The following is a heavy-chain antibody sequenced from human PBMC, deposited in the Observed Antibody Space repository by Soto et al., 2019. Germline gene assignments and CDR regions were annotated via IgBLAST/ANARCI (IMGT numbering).Heavy chain of an antibody. CDR3: ARQGRIVVAGTFDY. D-gene: IGHD6-19*01. CDR2: IYYSGST. Sequence: SETLSLTCTVSGGSISSYYWSWIRQPPGKGLEWIGYIYYSGSTNYNPSLKSRVTISVDTSKNQFSLKLSSVTAADTAVYYCARQGRIVVAGTFDYWGQGTLVTVSS. V-gene: IGHV4-59*08. CDR1: GGSISSYY. J-gene: IGHJ4*02.